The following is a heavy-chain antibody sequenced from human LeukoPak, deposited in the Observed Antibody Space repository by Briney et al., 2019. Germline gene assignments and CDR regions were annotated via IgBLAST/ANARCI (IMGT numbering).Heavy chain of an antibody. D-gene: IGHD3-22*01. CDR2: INPNSGGT. J-gene: IGHJ4*02. CDR3: ASDGELRGYPLEG. CDR1: GYTFTGYY. V-gene: IGHV1-2*02. Sequence: ASVKVSCKASGYTFTGYYMHWVRQAPGQGPEWMGWINPNSGGTNYAQRFQGRVTMTRDTSISTAYMELSRLRSDDTAVYYCASDGELRGYPLEGWGQGTLVTVSS.